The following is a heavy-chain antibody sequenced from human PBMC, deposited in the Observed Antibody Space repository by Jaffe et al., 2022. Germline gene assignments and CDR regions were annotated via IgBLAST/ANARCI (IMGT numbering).Heavy chain of an antibody. CDR2: IYWDDDK. D-gene: IGHD4-17*01. V-gene: IGHV2-5*02. J-gene: IGHJ5*02. CDR3: AHRRIHPITTENWFDP. Sequence: QITLKESGPTLVKPTQTLTLTCTFSGFSLSTSGVGVGWIRQPPGKALEWLALIYWDDDKRYSPSLKSRLTITKDTSKNQVVLTMTNMDPVDTATYYCAHRRIHPITTENWFDPWGQGTLVTVSS. CDR1: GFSLSTSGVG.